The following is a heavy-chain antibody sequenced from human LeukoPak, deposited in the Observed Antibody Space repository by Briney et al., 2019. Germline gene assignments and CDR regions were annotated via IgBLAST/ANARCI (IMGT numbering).Heavy chain of an antibody. CDR2: IYTSGST. Sequence: SETLSLTCTVSGSISSYYWSWIRQPPGKGLEWIGYIYTSGSTNYNPSLKSRVTVSVDTSKNQFSLDLSSVTAADTAVYYCARQKCTSTSCLTKNAFDIWGQGTMVTVSS. V-gene: IGHV4-4*09. D-gene: IGHD2-2*01. CDR3: ARQKCTSTSCLTKNAFDI. J-gene: IGHJ3*02. CDR1: GSISSYY.